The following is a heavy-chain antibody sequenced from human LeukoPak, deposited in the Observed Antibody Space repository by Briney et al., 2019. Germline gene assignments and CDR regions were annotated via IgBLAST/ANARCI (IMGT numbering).Heavy chain of an antibody. CDR1: GFTFNSYW. CDR2: IKQDGNEK. V-gene: IGHV3-7*01. CDR3: ANKPAATFDY. D-gene: IGHD2-2*01. Sequence: GGSLRLSCAASGFTFNSYWMNWVRQAPGKGLEWVANIKQDGNEKYYVDSVKGRFTISRDNAKNSLYLQMNSLRAEDTAVYYCANKPAATFDYWGQGTLVTVSS. J-gene: IGHJ4*02.